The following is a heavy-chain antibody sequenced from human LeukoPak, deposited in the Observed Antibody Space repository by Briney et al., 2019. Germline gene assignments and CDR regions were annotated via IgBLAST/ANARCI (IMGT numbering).Heavy chain of an antibody. Sequence: SETLSLTCTVSGGSISSYYWSWIRQPPGKGLEWIGYIYYSGSTNYNPSLKSRVTISVDTSKNQFSLKLSSVTAADTAVYYCARHNYNYDSSGHAPGYYFDYWGQGTLVTVSS. J-gene: IGHJ4*02. CDR1: GGSISSYY. V-gene: IGHV4-59*08. D-gene: IGHD3-22*01. CDR2: IYYSGST. CDR3: ARHNYNYDSSGHAPGYYFDY.